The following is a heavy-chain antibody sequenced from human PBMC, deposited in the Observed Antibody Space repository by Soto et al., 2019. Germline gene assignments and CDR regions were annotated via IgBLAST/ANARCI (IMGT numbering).Heavy chain of an antibody. CDR1: ISFISSYY. V-gene: IGHV4-59*12. Sequence: HSETVSLTCTVAISFISSYYWSWIRQPPGKGLEWIGYIYHSGSTYYNPSLKSRVTISVDRSKNQFSLKLSSVTAADTAVYYCARVVYYDSSGYYFDYWGQGTLVTVSS. CDR2: IYHSGST. D-gene: IGHD3-22*01. J-gene: IGHJ4*02. CDR3: ARVVYYDSSGYYFDY.